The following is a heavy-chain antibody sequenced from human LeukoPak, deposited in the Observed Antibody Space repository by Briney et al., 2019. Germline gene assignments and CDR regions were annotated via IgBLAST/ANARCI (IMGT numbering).Heavy chain of an antibody. D-gene: IGHD2-2*01. J-gene: IGHJ3*02. CDR3: ATPGRXYQLLLYAFDI. V-gene: IGHV1-24*01. CDR1: GYTLTELS. Sequence: ASVKVSCKVSGYTLTELSMHWVRQAPGKGLEWMGGFDPEDGETIYAQKFQGRVTMTEDTSTDTAYMELSSLRSEDTAVYYCATPGRXYQLLLYAFDIWGQGTMVTVSS. CDR2: FDPEDGET.